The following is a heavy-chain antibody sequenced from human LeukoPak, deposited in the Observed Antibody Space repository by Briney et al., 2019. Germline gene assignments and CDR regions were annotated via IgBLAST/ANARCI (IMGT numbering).Heavy chain of an antibody. CDR1: GFTFSSYA. CDR2: ISYDGSNK. V-gene: IGHV3-30-3*01. CDR3: AREARGYCSSTSCYQGAFDI. Sequence: PGGSLRLSCAASGFTFSSYAMHWVRQAPGKGLEWVAVISYDGSNKYYADSVKGRFTISRDNAKNSLYLQMNSLRAEDTAVYYCAREARGYCSSTSCYQGAFDIWGQGTMVTVSS. D-gene: IGHD2-2*01. J-gene: IGHJ3*02.